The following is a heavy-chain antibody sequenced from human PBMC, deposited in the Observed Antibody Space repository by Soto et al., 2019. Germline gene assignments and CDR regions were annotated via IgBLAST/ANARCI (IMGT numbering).Heavy chain of an antibody. Sequence: GGSLRLSCAASGFTFSDYYMSWIRQAPGKGLEWVSYISSSGSTIYYADSVKGRFTISRDNAKNSLYLQMNSLRAEDTAVYYCASPCVDYDFWSGPLVDYWGQGTLVTVSS. CDR2: ISSSGSTI. D-gene: IGHD3-3*01. J-gene: IGHJ4*02. CDR3: ASPCVDYDFWSGPLVDY. CDR1: GFTFSDYY. V-gene: IGHV3-11*01.